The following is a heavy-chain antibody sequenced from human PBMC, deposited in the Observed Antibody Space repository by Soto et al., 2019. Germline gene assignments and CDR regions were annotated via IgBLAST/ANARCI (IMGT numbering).Heavy chain of an antibody. D-gene: IGHD6-13*01. Sequence: EVQLLESGGGLVQPGWSLRLSCATSGIRFSGYALSWVRQAPGKGLEWVSGLTVAGRDTSYADSVYGRFTVSGDSSSGTLYLQLNYLRVEDTAVYYCATARFCDGGICRTRVYWGLGTLVNVSS. V-gene: IGHV3-23*01. CDR3: ATARFCDGGICRTRVY. CDR1: GIRFSGYA. CDR2: LTVAGRDT. J-gene: IGHJ4*02.